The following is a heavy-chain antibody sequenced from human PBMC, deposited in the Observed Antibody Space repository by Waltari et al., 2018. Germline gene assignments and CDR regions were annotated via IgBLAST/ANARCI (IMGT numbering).Heavy chain of an antibody. V-gene: IGHV3-9*01. CDR1: GFTFDDYA. CDR2: ISWNSGSI. Sequence: EVQLVESGGGLVQPGRSLRLSCAASGFTFDDYAMHWVRQAPGKGLEWVSGISWNSGSIGYADSVKGRFTISRDNAKNSLYLQMNSLRAEDTALYYCAKDMRGYSGSWGAFDIWGQGTMVTVSS. CDR3: AKDMRGYSGSWGAFDI. J-gene: IGHJ3*02. D-gene: IGHD1-26*01.